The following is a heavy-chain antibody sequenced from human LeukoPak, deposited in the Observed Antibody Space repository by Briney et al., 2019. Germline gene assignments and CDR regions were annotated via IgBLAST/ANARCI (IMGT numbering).Heavy chain of an antibody. Sequence: GGSLRLSCAASGFTFSSYSMNWVRQDPGKGLEWVSSISRSSSHIYYADSVKGRFTISRDNAKNSLYLQMNSLRAEDTAVYYCARDPADWDWFDPWGQGTLVTVSS. CDR3: ARDPADWDWFDP. V-gene: IGHV3-21*01. J-gene: IGHJ5*02. D-gene: IGHD2-21*01. CDR1: GFTFSSYS. CDR2: ISRSSSHI.